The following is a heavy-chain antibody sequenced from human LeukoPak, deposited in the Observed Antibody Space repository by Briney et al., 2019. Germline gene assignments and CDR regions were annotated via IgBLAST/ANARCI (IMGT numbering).Heavy chain of an antibody. D-gene: IGHD5-24*01. Sequence: ATVKISCKVSGYTFTDYYMHWVQQAPGKGLEWMGLVDPEDGETIYAEKFQGRVTITADTSTDTAYMELSSLRSEDTAVSYCATGSVEMATNTLDYWGQGTLVTVSS. J-gene: IGHJ4*02. CDR2: VDPEDGET. V-gene: IGHV1-69-2*01. CDR3: ATGSVEMATNTLDY. CDR1: GYTFTDYY.